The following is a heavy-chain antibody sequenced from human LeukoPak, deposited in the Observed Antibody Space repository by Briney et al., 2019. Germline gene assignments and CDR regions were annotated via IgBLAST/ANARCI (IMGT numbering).Heavy chain of an antibody. CDR1: GGSISSGGYY. J-gene: IGHJ6*02. V-gene: IGHV4-31*03. CDR3: ARDRAYYDSSGYYYSPDYYGMDV. D-gene: IGHD3-22*01. CDR2: IYYSGST. Sequence: SQTLCLTCTVSGGSISSGGYYWSWIRQHPGQGLEWIGYIYYSGSTYYNPSLKSRVTISVDTSKNQFSLKLSSVTAADTAVYYCARDRAYYDSSGYYYSPDYYGMDVWGQGTTVTVSS.